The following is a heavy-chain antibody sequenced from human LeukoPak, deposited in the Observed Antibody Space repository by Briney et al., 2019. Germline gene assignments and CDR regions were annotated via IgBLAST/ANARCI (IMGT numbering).Heavy chain of an antibody. J-gene: IGHJ4*02. CDR3: ARDYYDSSGYYHVLDY. D-gene: IGHD3-22*01. V-gene: IGHV4-59*12. Sequence: SETLSHTCTVSGGSISSYYWSWIRQPPGKGLQWIGYIYYSGSTNYNPSLKSRVTISVDTSKNQFSLKLSSVTAADTAVYYCARDYYDSSGYYHVLDYWGQGTLVTVSS. CDR1: GGSISSYY. CDR2: IYYSGST.